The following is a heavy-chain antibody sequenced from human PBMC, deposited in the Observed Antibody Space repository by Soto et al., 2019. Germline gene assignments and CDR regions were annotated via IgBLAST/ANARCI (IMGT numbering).Heavy chain of an antibody. Sequence: GASVKVSCKVSGYTPTELSMHWVRQAPGKGLEWMGGFDPEDGETIYAQKFQGRVTMTEDTSTDTAYMELSSLRSEDTAVYYCATETLRGVIFLPSFWGQGTLVTVSS. CDR2: FDPEDGET. D-gene: IGHD3-10*01. CDR1: GYTPTELS. CDR3: ATETLRGVIFLPSF. J-gene: IGHJ4*02. V-gene: IGHV1-24*01.